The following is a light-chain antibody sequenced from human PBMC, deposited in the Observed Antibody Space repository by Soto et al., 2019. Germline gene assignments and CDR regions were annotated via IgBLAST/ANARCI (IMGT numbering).Light chain of an antibody. CDR1: QSIRSY. CDR2: AAS. Sequence: DIQMTRSPSSLSASVGDSVTITCRASQSIRSYLNWYHQKPGNAPNLLIYAASSWQTGFTSMFSGSGSGTDFTLTISNLQPEDFATYYCQQPYCVPPSFGGGTTVEIK. CDR3: QQPYCVPPS. V-gene: IGKV1-39*01. J-gene: IGKJ4*01.